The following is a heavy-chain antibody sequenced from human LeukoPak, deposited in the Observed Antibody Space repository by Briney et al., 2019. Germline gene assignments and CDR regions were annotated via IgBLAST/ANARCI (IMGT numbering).Heavy chain of an antibody. CDR2: ISYDGSQK. J-gene: IGHJ4*02. CDR3: ARDKDGWGIHDF. Sequence: GGSLRLSCAASGFSFSDYGLHWVRQAPGKGLEWVALISYDGSQKHFADSVKGRFTTSRDNSKFTMYLEMNSQRAEDTAVYFCARDKDGWGIHDFWGQGTLVTVSS. D-gene: IGHD3-16*01. V-gene: IGHV3-30*03. CDR1: GFSFSDYG.